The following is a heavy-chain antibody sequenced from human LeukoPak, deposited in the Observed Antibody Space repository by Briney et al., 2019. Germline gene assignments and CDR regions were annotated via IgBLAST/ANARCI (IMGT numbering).Heavy chain of an antibody. D-gene: IGHD4-17*01. V-gene: IGHV3-30*18. J-gene: IGHJ5*02. CDR1: GFTFSSNG. CDR3: AKTTGGWFDP. Sequence: PGGSLRLSCAASGFTFSSNGMQWVRQAPGKGLEGVAVISFDGSNKYYADSVKGRFTISRDNSKNTLYLHMTSLRPDDTAVYYCAKTTGGWFDPWGQGILVTVSS. CDR2: ISFDGSNK.